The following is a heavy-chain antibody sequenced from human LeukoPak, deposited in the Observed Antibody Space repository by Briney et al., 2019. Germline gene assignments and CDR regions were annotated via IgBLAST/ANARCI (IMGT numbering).Heavy chain of an antibody. D-gene: IGHD4-17*01. Sequence: SGTLSLTCAVYGGSFSGYYWSWIRQPPGKGLEWIGEINHSGSTNYNPSLKSRVTISVDTSKNQFSLKLSSVTAADTAVYYCARGRRTVTTWYFDYWGQGTLVTVSS. J-gene: IGHJ4*02. CDR1: GGSFSGYY. CDR3: ARGRRTVTTWYFDY. V-gene: IGHV4-34*01. CDR2: INHSGST.